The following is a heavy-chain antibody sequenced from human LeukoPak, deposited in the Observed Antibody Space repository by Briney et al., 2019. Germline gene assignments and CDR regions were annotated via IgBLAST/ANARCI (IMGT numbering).Heavy chain of an antibody. CDR3: ARERDGYNSLLYDY. Sequence: SETLSLTCTVSGGSIGSYYWSWIRQPPGKGLEWIGYIYYSGSTNYNPSLKSRVTISVDTSKNQFSLKLSSVTAADTAVYYCARERDGYNSLLYDYWGQGTLVTVSS. V-gene: IGHV4-59*01. CDR2: IYYSGST. J-gene: IGHJ4*02. D-gene: IGHD5-24*01. CDR1: GGSIGSYY.